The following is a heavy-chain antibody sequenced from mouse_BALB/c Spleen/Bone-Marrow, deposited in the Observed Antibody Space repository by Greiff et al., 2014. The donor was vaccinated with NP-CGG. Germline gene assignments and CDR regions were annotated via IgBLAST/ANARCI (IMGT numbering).Heavy chain of an antibody. J-gene: IGHJ3*01. Sequence: EVQLQQSGTVLARPGDSVKMSCKASGYTFINYWMHWVKQRPGQGLEWIGAIYPGNSDTSYNQKFKAKAKLTAVTSTSTAYMELSSLTNEDSAVYYCTCFYYDYDGLGWFAYWGQGTLVTVSA. CDR3: TCFYYDYDGLGWFAY. CDR2: IYPGNSDT. D-gene: IGHD2-4*01. CDR1: GYTFINYW. V-gene: IGHV1-5*01.